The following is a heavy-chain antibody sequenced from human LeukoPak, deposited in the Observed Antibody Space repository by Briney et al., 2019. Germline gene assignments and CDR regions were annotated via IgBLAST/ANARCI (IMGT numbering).Heavy chain of an antibody. Sequence: GGSLRLSCAASGFTFSSSYMNWVRQAPGKGLEWVSVLYSGGTTYYADSVKGRFTISRDNSKNTLYLHMNSLGAEDTAVYYCARDRGSNWFDPWGQGTLVAVSS. CDR2: LYSGGTT. CDR3: ARDRGSNWFDP. CDR1: GFTFSSSY. V-gene: IGHV3-53*01. D-gene: IGHD3-10*01. J-gene: IGHJ5*02.